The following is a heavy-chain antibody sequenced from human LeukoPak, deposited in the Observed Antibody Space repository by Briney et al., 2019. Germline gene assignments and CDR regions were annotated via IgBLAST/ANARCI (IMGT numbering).Heavy chain of an antibody. CDR1: GFTFSSYW. CDR2: INHNGNVN. J-gene: IGHJ6*02. CDR3: ARGGGLDV. V-gene: IGHV3-7*03. D-gene: IGHD3-16*01. Sequence: GGSLRLSCAASGFTFSSYWMNWARQAPGKGLEWVASINHNGNVNYYVASVKGRFPISRDNAKNSLYLQMSNLRAEDTAVYFCARGGGLDVWGQGATVTVSS.